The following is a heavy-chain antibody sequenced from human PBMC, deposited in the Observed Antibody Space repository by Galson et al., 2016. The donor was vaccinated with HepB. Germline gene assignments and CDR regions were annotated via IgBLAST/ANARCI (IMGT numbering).Heavy chain of an antibody. Sequence: SLRLSCAASGFAFHTYVMSWVRQAPGKGLEWVSSVSGNGLPTSYADSVRGRFTVSRDNSKSTLSLQMNSLRADDTAVYYCAKDLAYYYNTTVYYPGNFDYWGQGTLVTVSS. V-gene: IGHV3-23*01. CDR2: VSGNGLPT. D-gene: IGHD3-22*01. CDR1: GFAFHTYV. J-gene: IGHJ4*02. CDR3: AKDLAYYYNTTVYYPGNFDY.